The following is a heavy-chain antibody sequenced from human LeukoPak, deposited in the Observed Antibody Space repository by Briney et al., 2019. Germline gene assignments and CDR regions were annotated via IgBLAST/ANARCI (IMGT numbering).Heavy chain of an antibody. Sequence: QPGGSLRLSCAASGFTFSSYGMHWVRQAPGKGLEWVAFIRSDGYHTYYADSVKGRFTITRDNSKNTLYLQMNSLRLEDMALYYCAKPSGSGVDYWGRGTRVTVSS. CDR3: AKPSGSGVDY. D-gene: IGHD1-26*01. V-gene: IGHV3-30*02. CDR2: IRSDGYHT. J-gene: IGHJ4*02. CDR1: GFTFSSYG.